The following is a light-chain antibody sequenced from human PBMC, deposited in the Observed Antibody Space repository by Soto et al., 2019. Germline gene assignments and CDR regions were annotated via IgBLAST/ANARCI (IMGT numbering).Light chain of an antibody. J-gene: IGKJ4*01. Sequence: EIVLTQSPGTVSLSPGERATLSCRASQSVSRRDLAWYQHKPGQSPRLLIYGTSSRATGIPDRFSGSGSGTGFTLTISRLEPEDSAVYYCQQYGNSPTFGGGTKVEIK. CDR3: QQYGNSPT. CDR1: QSVSRRD. V-gene: IGKV3-20*01. CDR2: GTS.